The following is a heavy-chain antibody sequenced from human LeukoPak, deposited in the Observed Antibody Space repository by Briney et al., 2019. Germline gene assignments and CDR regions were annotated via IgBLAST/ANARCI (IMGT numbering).Heavy chain of an antibody. Sequence: GGSLRLSCAASGFTFSSYGMHWVRQAPGKGLEWVAVIWYDGSNKYYADSVKGRFTISRDNSKNTLYLQMNSLRAEDTAVYYCAREGGDYYYDSSGYYEYVGYWGQGTLVTVSS. J-gene: IGHJ4*02. CDR3: AREGGDYYYDSSGYYEYVGY. V-gene: IGHV3-33*01. D-gene: IGHD3-22*01. CDR2: IWYDGSNK. CDR1: GFTFSSYG.